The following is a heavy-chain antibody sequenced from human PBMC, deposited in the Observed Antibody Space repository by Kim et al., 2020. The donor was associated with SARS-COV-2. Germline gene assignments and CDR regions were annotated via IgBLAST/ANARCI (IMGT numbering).Heavy chain of an antibody. CDR2: INSDGSST. V-gene: IGHV3-74*01. Sequence: GGSLRLSCAASGFTFSSYWMHWVRQAPGKGLVWVSRINSDGSSTSYADSVKGRFTISRDNAKNTLYLQMNSLRAEDTAVYYCARMPHRQLYYYDSSGYYPHWGQGTLVTVSS. CDR3: ARMPHRQLYYYDSSGYYPH. D-gene: IGHD3-22*01. J-gene: IGHJ4*02. CDR1: GFTFSSYW.